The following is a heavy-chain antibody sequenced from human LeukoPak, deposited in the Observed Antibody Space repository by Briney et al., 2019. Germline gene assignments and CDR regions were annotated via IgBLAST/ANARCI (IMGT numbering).Heavy chain of an antibody. Sequence: ASVKVSCKASGYTFTGYYIHWVRQAPGQGLEWMGWIKPSSGGTNYAQNFQGRVTMTRDTSISTAYMELSSLRSEDTAVYYCARDHGGSGVDYWGQGTLVTVSS. CDR1: GYTFTGYY. CDR2: IKPSSGGT. V-gene: IGHV1-2*02. CDR3: ARDHGGSGVDY. D-gene: IGHD1-26*01. J-gene: IGHJ4*02.